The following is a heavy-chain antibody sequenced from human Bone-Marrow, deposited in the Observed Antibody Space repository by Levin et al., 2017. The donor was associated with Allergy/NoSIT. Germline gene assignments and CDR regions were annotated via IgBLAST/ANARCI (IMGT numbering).Heavy chain of an antibody. D-gene: IGHD2-15*01. J-gene: IGHJ6*02. CDR1: GFTFNRNV. Sequence: GGSLRLSCADSGFTFNRNVMHWVRQAPGKGLEWVALISYDGDEKYYADSLKGRFTISRDNSKNTLYLHMNSLRPEDTAVYYCANSEVYCSGSTCRHYFYGMDDWGQGTTVTVFS. CDR2: ISYDGDEK. V-gene: IGHV3-30*04. CDR3: ANSEVYCSGSTCRHYFYGMDD.